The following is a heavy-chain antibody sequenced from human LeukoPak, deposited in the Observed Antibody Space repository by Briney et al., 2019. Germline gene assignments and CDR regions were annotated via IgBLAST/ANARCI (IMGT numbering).Heavy chain of an antibody. J-gene: IGHJ3*02. V-gene: IGHV4-4*02. Sequence: SETLSLICTVSGGSVSSGSYSWSWVRQPPGKGLEWIGEIYHSGSTNYNPSLKSRVTISVGKSKNQFSLKLSSVTAADTAVYYCARDLKAPMTTVTADAFDIWGQGTMVTVSS. CDR2: IYHSGST. D-gene: IGHD4-17*01. CDR1: GGSVSSGSYS. CDR3: ARDLKAPMTTVTADAFDI.